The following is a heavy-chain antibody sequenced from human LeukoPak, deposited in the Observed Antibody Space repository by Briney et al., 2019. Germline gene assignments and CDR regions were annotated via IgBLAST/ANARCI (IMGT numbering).Heavy chain of an antibody. CDR1: GGSITSGDYY. D-gene: IGHD3-3*01. CDR3: ARVVSSNQIGYYDVWSGYLSGAFDI. Sequence: SETLSLTCTVSGGSITSGDYYWNWIRQQPGMGLEWIGYIYHTGSTYYNPSLKSRVTISVDTSKNQFSLKLSSVTAADTAVYYCARVVSSNQIGYYDVWSGYLSGAFDIWGQGTMVTVSS. J-gene: IGHJ3*02. CDR2: IYHTGST. V-gene: IGHV4-31*03.